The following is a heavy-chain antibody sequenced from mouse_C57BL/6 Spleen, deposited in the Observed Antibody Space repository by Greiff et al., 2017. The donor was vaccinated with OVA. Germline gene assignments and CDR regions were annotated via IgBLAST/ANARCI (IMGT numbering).Heavy chain of an antibody. CDR1: GYTFTSYW. J-gene: IGHJ4*01. CDR2: IDPSDSYT. D-gene: IGHD2-2*01. V-gene: IGHV1-69*01. Sequence: QVQLQQPGAELVMPGASVKLSCKASGYTFTSYWMHWVKQRPGQGLEWIGEIDPSDSYTNYNQTFKGKSTLTVDKSSSTAYMQLSSLTSEDSAVYYCARKGLGNYAMDYWGQGTSVTVSS. CDR3: ARKGLGNYAMDY.